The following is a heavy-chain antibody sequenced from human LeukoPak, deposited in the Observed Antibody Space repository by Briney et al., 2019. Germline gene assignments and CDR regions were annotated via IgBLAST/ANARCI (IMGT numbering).Heavy chain of an antibody. CDR1: GGSISSYY. J-gene: IGHJ6*03. D-gene: IGHD6-19*01. V-gene: IGHV4-4*07. Sequence: SETLSLTCTVSGGSISSYYWSWIRQPAGKGLEWIGRIDTSGNTNYKPSLKSRVTMSVDTSKNQFSLKLSSVTAADTAVYYCARDRRDSSGWFYYYYMDVWGKGTTVTISS. CDR2: IDTSGNT. CDR3: ARDRRDSSGWFYYYYMDV.